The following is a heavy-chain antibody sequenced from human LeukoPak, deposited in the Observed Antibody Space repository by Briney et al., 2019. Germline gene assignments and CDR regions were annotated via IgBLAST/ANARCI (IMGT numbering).Heavy chain of an antibody. CDR3: ARDRARGKYYFDY. CDR1: GGSISSYY. Sequence: SETLSLTCTVSGGSISSYYWSWIRQPAGKGLEWIGRIYISGTTNYNPSLKSRVTMSADTSKNQFSLKLSSMTAADTAMYYCARDRARGKYYFDYWGQGTLVTVSS. CDR2: IYISGTT. V-gene: IGHV4-4*07. J-gene: IGHJ4*02.